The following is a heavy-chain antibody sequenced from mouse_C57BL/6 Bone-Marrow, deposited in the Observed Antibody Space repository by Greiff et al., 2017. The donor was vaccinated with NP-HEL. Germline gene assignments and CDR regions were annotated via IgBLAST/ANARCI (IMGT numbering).Heavy chain of an antibody. J-gene: IGHJ4*01. CDR3: ARGGMDY. V-gene: IGHV5-12*01. Sequence: EVQGVESGGGLVQPGGSLKLSCAASGFTFSDYYMYWVRQTPEKRLEWVAYISNGGGSTYYPDTVKGRFTISRDNAKNTLYLQMSRLKSEDTAMYYCARGGMDYWGQGTSVTVSS. CDR1: GFTFSDYY. CDR2: ISNGGGST.